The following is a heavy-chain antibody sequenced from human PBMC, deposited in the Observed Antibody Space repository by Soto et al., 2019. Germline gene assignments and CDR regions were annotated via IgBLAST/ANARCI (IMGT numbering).Heavy chain of an antibody. J-gene: IGHJ4*02. CDR3: AIDLGFSSVPVGIITF. D-gene: IGHD3-16*01. CDR2: ISAYNGNT. V-gene: IGHV1-18*04. Sequence: GASVKVSCKASGYTFTSYGISWVRQAPGQGLEWMGWISAYNGNTNYAQKLQGRVTMTTDTSTSTAYMELRSLRSDYTAVYYCAIDLGFSSVPVGIITFGGRGTLVTVSS. CDR1: GYTFTSYG.